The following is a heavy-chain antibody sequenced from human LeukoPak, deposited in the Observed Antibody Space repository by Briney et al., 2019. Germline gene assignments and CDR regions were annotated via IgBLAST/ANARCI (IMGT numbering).Heavy chain of an antibody. J-gene: IGHJ4*02. V-gene: IGHV4-59*01. CDR3: ARVGDTPYFDH. CDR1: GGSISSYY. Sequence: PSETLSLTCTVSGGSISSYYWSWIRQPPGKGLEWIGYIYYSGSTNYNPSLKSRVTISVDTSKNQFSLKLSSVTAADTAVYYCARVGDTPYFDHWGQGTLVTVSS. D-gene: IGHD2-21*02. CDR2: IYYSGST.